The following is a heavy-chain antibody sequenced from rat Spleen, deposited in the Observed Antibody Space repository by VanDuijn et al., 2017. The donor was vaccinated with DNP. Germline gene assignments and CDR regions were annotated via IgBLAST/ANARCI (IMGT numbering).Heavy chain of an antibody. Sequence: QVQMKETGPGLVQTTQTLSVTCTVSGFSLTSYGVHWVRQAPGKGLEWMGIIWTGGSTDYNSTLKSRLSITRDTSRSQVFLKMISLQTEDIATYYCARGNYGGYDYWGQGVMVTVSS. CDR1: GFSLTSYG. D-gene: IGHD1-11*01. V-gene: IGHV2-77*01. J-gene: IGHJ2*01. CDR2: IWTGGST. CDR3: ARGNYGGYDY.